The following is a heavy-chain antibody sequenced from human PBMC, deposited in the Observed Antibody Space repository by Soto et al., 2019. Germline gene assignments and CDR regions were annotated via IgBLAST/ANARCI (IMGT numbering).Heavy chain of an antibody. CDR2: INPDNGNT. CDR1: GYTFTRSG. D-gene: IGHD2-2*02. J-gene: IGHJ6*02. V-gene: IGHV1-18*01. Sequence: ASVKVSCKASGYTFTRSGISWVRQAPGQGLEWLGWINPDNGNTNYAQHLQGRVTMTTDTSTSTAYMELRSLRSDDTAVYYCAREYCISTSCSTYYDYGMDVWG. CDR3: AREYCISTSCSTYYDYGMDV.